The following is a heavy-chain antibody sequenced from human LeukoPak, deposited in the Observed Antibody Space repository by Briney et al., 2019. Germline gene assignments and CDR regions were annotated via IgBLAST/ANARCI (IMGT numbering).Heavy chain of an antibody. J-gene: IGHJ4*02. CDR3: ASGWVSVDCSGGSCYSFDY. V-gene: IGHV4-59*12. CDR2: IYYSGST. CDR1: GGSISSYY. D-gene: IGHD2-15*01. Sequence: PSETLSLTCTVSGGSISSYYWSWIRQPPGKGLEWIGYIYYSGSTNYNPSLKSRVTISVDTSKNQFSLKLSSVTAADTAVYYCASGWVSVDCSGGSCYSFDYWGQGTLVTVSS.